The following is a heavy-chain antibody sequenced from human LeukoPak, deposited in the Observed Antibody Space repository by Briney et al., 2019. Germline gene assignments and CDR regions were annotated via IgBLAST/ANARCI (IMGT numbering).Heavy chain of an antibody. V-gene: IGHV3-33*06. J-gene: IGHJ5*02. D-gene: IGHD2/OR15-2a*01. Sequence: PGRSLRLSCAASGFTFSSYGMHWVRQAPGKGLEWVAVIWYDGSNKYYADSVKGRFTISRDNSKNTLYLQMNSLRAEDTAVYYCAKDIVTSQNWFDPWGQGTLVTVSS. CDR3: AKDIVTSQNWFDP. CDR1: GFTFSSYG. CDR2: IWYDGSNK.